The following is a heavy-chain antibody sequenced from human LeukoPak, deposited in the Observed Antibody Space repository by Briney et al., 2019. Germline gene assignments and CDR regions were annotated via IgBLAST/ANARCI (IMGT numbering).Heavy chain of an antibody. J-gene: IGHJ3*02. D-gene: IGHD5-18*01. Sequence: RASETLSLTCAVYGGSFSGYYWSWIRQPPGKGLEWIGEINHSGSTNYNPSLKSRVTISVDTSKNQFSLKLSSVTAADTAVYYCAIVDTAIGAFDIWGQGTMVTGSS. V-gene: IGHV4-34*01. CDR1: GGSFSGYY. CDR3: AIVDTAIGAFDI. CDR2: INHSGST.